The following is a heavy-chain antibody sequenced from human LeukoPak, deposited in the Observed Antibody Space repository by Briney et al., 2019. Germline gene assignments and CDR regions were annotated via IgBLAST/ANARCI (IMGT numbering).Heavy chain of an antibody. CDR1: GDSISSYY. Sequence: SETLSLTCTVSGDSISSYYWSWIRQPPGKGLEWIGYIYYSGSTNYNPSLKSRVTISVDTSKKQFSLKLSSVIAADTAVYYCARYVWGSYPTFEDYWGQGTLVTVSS. V-gene: IGHV4-59*01. CDR3: ARYVWGSYPTFEDY. CDR2: IYYSGST. J-gene: IGHJ4*02. D-gene: IGHD3-16*02.